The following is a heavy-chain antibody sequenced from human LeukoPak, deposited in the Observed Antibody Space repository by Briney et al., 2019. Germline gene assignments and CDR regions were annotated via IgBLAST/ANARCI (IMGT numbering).Heavy chain of an antibody. Sequence: PGGSLKLSCAASGFTFSSYAMSWVRQAPGKGLEWVSAISGSGGSTYYADSVKGRFTISRDNSKNTLYLQMNSLRAEDTAVYYCASFGGSGWYLDHWGQGTLVTVSS. CDR2: ISGSGGST. V-gene: IGHV3-23*01. J-gene: IGHJ4*02. D-gene: IGHD6-19*01. CDR1: GFTFSSYA. CDR3: ASFGGSGWYLDH.